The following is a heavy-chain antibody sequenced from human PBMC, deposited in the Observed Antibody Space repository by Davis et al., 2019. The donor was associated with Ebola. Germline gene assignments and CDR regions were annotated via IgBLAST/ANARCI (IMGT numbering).Heavy chain of an antibody. J-gene: IGHJ5*02. CDR3: ARDHPPNNWFDP. CDR2: LDPSGGNT. CDR1: GYSLTNNY. Sequence: ASVKVSCKASGYSLTNNYIHWVRQPPAQGLEWMGILDPSGGNTRSAPKFQGRVTMTRDTSTSTVYMELSSLTSADTAVYCCARDHPPNNWFDPWGQGTLVTVSS. V-gene: IGHV1-46*01.